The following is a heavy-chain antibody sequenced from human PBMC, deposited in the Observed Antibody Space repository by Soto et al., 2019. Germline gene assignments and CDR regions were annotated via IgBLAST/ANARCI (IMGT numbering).Heavy chain of an antibody. CDR3: ARDLYFFGSGTSFDH. V-gene: IGHV3-48*03. D-gene: IGHD3-10*01. J-gene: IGHJ4*02. Sequence: EVQLVESGGGLVQPGGTLRLSCAASGFTFSSYEMNWVRQAPGAGLEWVSYIGTSGSTIYYSDSVKDRFTISRDNAKNSLYLQMNSLRAEDTAVYYCARDLYFFGSGTSFDHWGQGTLVTVSS. CDR2: IGTSGSTI. CDR1: GFTFSSYE.